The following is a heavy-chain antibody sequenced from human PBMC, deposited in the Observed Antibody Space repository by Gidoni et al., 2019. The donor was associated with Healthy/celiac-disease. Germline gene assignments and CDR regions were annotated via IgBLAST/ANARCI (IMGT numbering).Heavy chain of an antibody. J-gene: IGHJ4*02. V-gene: IGHV3-30-3*01. Sequence: TNKYYADSVKGRFTISRDNSKNTLYLQMNSLRAEDTAVYYCARGPRPNRLSAAGTFYVGYWGQGTLVTVSS. CDR2: TNK. CDR3: ARGPRPNRLSAAGTFYVGY. D-gene: IGHD6-13*01.